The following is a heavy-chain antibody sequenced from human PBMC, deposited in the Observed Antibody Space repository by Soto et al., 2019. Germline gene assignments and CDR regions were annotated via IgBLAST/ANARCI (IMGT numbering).Heavy chain of an antibody. CDR2: IYYSGST. D-gene: IGHD2-2*01. Sequence: SETLSLTCTVSGGSISSSSYYWGWIRQPPGKGLEWIGSIYYSGSTYYNPSLKSRVTISVDTSKNQFSLKLSSVTAADTAVYYCARHPTYHQYYYYGMDVWGQGTTVTSP. CDR1: GGSISSSSYY. J-gene: IGHJ6*02. CDR3: ARHPTYHQYYYYGMDV. V-gene: IGHV4-39*01.